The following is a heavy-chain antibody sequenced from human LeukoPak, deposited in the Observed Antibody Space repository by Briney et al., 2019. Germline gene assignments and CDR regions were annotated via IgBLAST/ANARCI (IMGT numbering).Heavy chain of an antibody. CDR3: AKPTSGTAPRPLDY. CDR1: GFTFSKYG. CDR2: IQFDGNNE. V-gene: IGHV3-30*02. J-gene: IGHJ4*02. D-gene: IGHD1-26*01. Sequence: GGSLRLSCAASGFTFSKYGMYWVRQAPGKGLEWVAYIQFDGNNEYYTDSVKGRFTISRDNSKNTLFLQMNSLRPEDAAVYYCAKPTSGTAPRPLDYWGRGTLVTVSS.